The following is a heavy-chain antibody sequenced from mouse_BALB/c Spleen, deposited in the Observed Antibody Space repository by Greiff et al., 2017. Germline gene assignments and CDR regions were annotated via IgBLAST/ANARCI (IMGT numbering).Heavy chain of an antibody. CDR1: GFTFSSFG. CDR3: ARLSYDYDGNWYFDV. D-gene: IGHD2-4*01. CDR2: ISSGSSTI. Sequence: EVNVVESGGGLVQPGGSRKLSCAASGFTFSSFGMHWVRQAPEKGLEWVAYISSGSSTIYYADTVKGRFTISRDNPKNTLFLQMTSLRSEDTAMYYCARLSYDYDGNWYFDVWGAGTTVTVSS. V-gene: IGHV5-17*02. J-gene: IGHJ1*01.